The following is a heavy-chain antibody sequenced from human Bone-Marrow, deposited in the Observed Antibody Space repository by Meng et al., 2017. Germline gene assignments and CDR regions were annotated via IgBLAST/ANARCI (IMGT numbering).Heavy chain of an antibody. Sequence: GESLKISCAASGFTFSSYSMNWVRQAPGKGLEWVSFISSSSSYIYYADSVKGRFTISRDNAKNSLYLQMNSLRAEDTAVYYCVVWFGEGRYYYYYGMDVWGQGTTVTVSS. J-gene: IGHJ6*02. D-gene: IGHD3-10*01. CDR2: ISSSSSYI. CDR3: VVWFGEGRYYYYYGMDV. CDR1: GFTFSSYS. V-gene: IGHV3-21*01.